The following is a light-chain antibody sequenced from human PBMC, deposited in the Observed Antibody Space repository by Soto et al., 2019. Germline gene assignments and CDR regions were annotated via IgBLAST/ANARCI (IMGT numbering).Light chain of an antibody. CDR3: GTWDSSLSAVV. CDR2: DNN. CDR1: SSNIGNNY. Sequence: QSVLTQSPSGSAAPGQKVTISCSGSSSNIGNNYVSWYQQLPGTAPKLLIYDNNKRPSGIPDRFSGSKSGTSATLGITGLQTGDEADYYCGTWDSSLSAVVFGGGTKLTVL. J-gene: IGLJ2*01. V-gene: IGLV1-51*01.